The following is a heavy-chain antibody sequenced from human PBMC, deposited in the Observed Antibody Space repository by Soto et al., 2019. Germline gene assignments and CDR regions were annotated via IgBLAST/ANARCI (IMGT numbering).Heavy chain of an antibody. CDR2: ISYDGNNK. J-gene: IGHJ6*02. CDR3: AKGGSGNYLTYYYYYGMDV. Sequence: GGSLRLSCAASGFSLSNNGMHWVRQAPGKGLEWVAVISYDGNNKYYADSVKGRFTISRDNSKNTVYLEMNNLRAEDTAMYYCAKGGSGNYLTYYYYYGMDVCGQGPSVTLSS. V-gene: IGHV3-30*18. D-gene: IGHD3-22*01. CDR1: GFSLSNNG.